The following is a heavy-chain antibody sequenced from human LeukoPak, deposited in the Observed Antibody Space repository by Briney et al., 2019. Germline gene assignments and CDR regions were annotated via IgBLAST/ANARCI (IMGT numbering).Heavy chain of an antibody. J-gene: IGHJ4*02. CDR1: GFTFSSYA. CDR3: ARSRWLDAFDY. CDR2: ITGSGGST. V-gene: IGHV3-23*01. Sequence: GGSLRLSCAASGFTFSSYAMSWVRQAPGKGLEWVSAITGSGGSTYYADSVKGRFTISRDNSKNTLYLQMNSLRADDTAVYYCARSRWLDAFDYWGQGTLVTVSS. D-gene: IGHD6-19*01.